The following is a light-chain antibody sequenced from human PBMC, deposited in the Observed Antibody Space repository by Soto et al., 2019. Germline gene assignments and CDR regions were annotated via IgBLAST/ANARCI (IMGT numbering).Light chain of an antibody. CDR1: QTISSW. V-gene: IGKV1-12*01. CDR3: QQTLSFPPT. Sequence: DIQMTQSPSTLSGSVVDRVTITCRASQTISSWLAWYQQKPGKAPKVLIYGASRLHSGVPPRFSGSGSGTDFTLTISSLQPEDFATYYCQQTLSFPPTFGQGTKVDNK. CDR2: GAS. J-gene: IGKJ1*01.